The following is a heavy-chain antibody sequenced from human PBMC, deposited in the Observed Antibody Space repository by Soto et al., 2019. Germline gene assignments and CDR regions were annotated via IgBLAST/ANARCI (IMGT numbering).Heavy chain of an antibody. J-gene: IGHJ4*02. D-gene: IGHD6-13*01. CDR3: ARSNGIAAAGPPFDY. CDR2: ISTYNGNT. Sequence: ASVKVSCKASGYTFTSYGVSWVRQAPGQGLEWMGWISTYNGNTHYAENPQGRVTMTTDTSTSTANMELRSLTSDDAAVYYCARSNGIAAAGPPFDYWGQGTLVTVSS. CDR1: GYTFTSYG. V-gene: IGHV1-18*01.